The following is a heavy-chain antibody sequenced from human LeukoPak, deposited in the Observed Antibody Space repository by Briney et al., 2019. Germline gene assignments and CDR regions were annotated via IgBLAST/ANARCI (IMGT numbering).Heavy chain of an antibody. CDR1: GYTFTSYD. Sequence: GASVKVSCKASGYTFTSYDINWVRQATGQGLEWMGWMNPNSGNTGYAQKFQGRVTITRNTSISTAYMELSSLRSEDTAVYYCARGQYYDFWSGAFPYYFDYWGQGTLVTVSS. D-gene: IGHD3-3*01. J-gene: IGHJ4*02. V-gene: IGHV1-8*03. CDR3: ARGQYYDFWSGAFPYYFDY. CDR2: MNPNSGNT.